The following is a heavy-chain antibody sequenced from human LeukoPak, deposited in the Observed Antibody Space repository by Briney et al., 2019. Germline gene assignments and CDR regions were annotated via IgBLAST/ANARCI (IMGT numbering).Heavy chain of an antibody. J-gene: IGHJ6*02. D-gene: IGHD6-6*01. V-gene: IGHV3-23*01. Sequence: GGSLRLSCAASGFTFSSYAMNWVRQAPGKGLEWVSAISGSGRITYYADSVKGRFTISRDTSKNTLYLQVNSLRAEDTAVYYCAKPRVGSSSPDFYCAMDVWGHGTTVTVFS. CDR2: ISGSGRIT. CDR1: GFTFSSYA. CDR3: AKPRVGSSSPDFYCAMDV.